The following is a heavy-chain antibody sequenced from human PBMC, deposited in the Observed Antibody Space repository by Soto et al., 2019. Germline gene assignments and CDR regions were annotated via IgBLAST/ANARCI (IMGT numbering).Heavy chain of an antibody. J-gene: IGHJ4*02. V-gene: IGHV1-18*01. D-gene: IGHD2-21*02. Sequence: QVQLVQSGAEVKKPGASVTVSCKASGYTLRNYGITWVRQAPGQGLEWMAWITIYYGDTKTAQKYQGRVTVTADTSTSTAYMELRSLRSDDTAVYYCARGDGDTLDYWGQGTLVSVSS. CDR3: ARGDGDTLDY. CDR2: ITIYYGDT. CDR1: GYTLRNYG.